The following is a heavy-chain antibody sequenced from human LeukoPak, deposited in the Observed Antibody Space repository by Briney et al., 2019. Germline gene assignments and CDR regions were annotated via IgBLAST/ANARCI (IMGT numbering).Heavy chain of an antibody. V-gene: IGHV3-30-3*01. CDR1: GFTFSSYA. CDR3: ARDRYSSGRYSGSSPIYGMDV. J-gene: IGHJ6*02. Sequence: PGGSLRLSCSASGFTFSSYAMHWVRQAPGKGLEWVAVISYDGSNKYYADSVKGRFTISRDNSKNTLYLQMNSLRAEDTAVYYCARDRYSSGRYSGSSPIYGMDVWGQGTTVTVSS. CDR2: ISYDGSNK. D-gene: IGHD6-19*01.